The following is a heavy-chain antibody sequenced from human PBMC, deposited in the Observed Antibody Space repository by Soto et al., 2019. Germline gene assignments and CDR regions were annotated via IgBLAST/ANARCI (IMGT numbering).Heavy chain of an antibody. CDR1: GFSLISSSYY. J-gene: IGHJ5*02. Sequence: SERLSLTCTVSGFSLISSSYYWGWIRQPPGKGLEWIGIIYYSGSTYYNPSLKGRVTISVDTSKNQFSLKLSSVSATDTAVYYCATSNWFDPWGQG. V-gene: IGHV4-39*01. CDR2: IYYSGST. CDR3: ATSNWFDP.